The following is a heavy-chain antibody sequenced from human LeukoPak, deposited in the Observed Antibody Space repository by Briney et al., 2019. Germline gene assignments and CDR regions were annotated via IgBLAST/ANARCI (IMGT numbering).Heavy chain of an antibody. J-gene: IGHJ4*02. V-gene: IGHV4-59*01. D-gene: IGHD1-26*01. CDR1: GGSISSYY. Sequence: SETLSLTCTVSGGSISSYYWSWIRQPPGEGLEWIGYIYYSGSTDYNPSLKSRVTISVDTSKNQFSLKLSSVTAADTAVYYCARAGRGDPFDYWGQGTLVTVSS. CDR3: ARAGRGDPFDY. CDR2: IYYSGST.